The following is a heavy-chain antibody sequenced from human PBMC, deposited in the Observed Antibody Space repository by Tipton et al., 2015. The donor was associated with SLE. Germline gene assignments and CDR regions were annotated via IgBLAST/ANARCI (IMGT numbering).Heavy chain of an antibody. CDR3: ARCTIFGVVRGSFDS. V-gene: IGHV4-34*01. J-gene: IGHJ4*02. Sequence: TLSLTCAVYGGSFSGYYWSWFRQPPGKGLEWIGEINQSGSATYNPSLKSRVTVSPDTSKTQFSLQLKSVTAADTALYYCARCTIFGVVRGSFDSWGQGTLVTVS. CDR2: INQSGSA. D-gene: IGHD3-3*01. CDR1: GGSFSGYY.